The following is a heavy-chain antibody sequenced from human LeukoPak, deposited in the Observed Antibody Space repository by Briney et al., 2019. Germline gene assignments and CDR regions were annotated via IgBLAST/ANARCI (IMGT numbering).Heavy chain of an antibody. CDR3: AHSQWKQLWTDAFDI. CDR2: IYWDDDK. V-gene: IGHV2-5*02. D-gene: IGHD5-18*01. J-gene: IGHJ3*02. Sequence: GSGPTLVNPTQTLTQTCTFSGFSLSISGVGVGWIRQPPGKALEWLALIYWDDDKRYSPSLKSRPTITKDTSKNQVVLTTTNMDPVDTATYYCAHSQWKQLWTDAFDIWGQGTMVTVSS. CDR1: GFSLSISGVG.